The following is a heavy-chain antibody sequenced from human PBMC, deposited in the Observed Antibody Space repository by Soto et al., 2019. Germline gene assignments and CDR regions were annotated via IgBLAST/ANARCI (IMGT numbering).Heavy chain of an antibody. CDR3: ARQEYSGYDFLKLFDY. J-gene: IGHJ4*02. V-gene: IGHV4-39*01. Sequence: SETLSLTCTVSGGSISSSSYYWGWIRQPPGKGLEWIGSIYYSGSTYYNPSLKSRVTISVDTSKNQFSLKLSSVTAADTAVYYCARQEYSGYDFLKLFDYWGQGTLVTVSS. D-gene: IGHD5-12*01. CDR2: IYYSGST. CDR1: GGSISSSSYY.